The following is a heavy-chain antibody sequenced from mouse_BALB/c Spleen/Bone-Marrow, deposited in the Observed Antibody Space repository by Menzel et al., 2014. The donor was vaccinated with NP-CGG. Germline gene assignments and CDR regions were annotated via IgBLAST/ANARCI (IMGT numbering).Heavy chain of an antibody. CDR2: IHPNSGNT. Sequence: QQSGSVLVRPGASVKLSCKASGYTFTSSWMHWAKQRPGQGLEWIGEIHPNSGNTNYNEKFKGKATLTVDTSSSTAHVDLSSLTSEDSAVYYCARSGFDYWGQGTTLTVSS. D-gene: IGHD4-1*01. V-gene: IGHV1S130*01. CDR1: GYTFTSSW. CDR3: ARSGFDY. J-gene: IGHJ2*01.